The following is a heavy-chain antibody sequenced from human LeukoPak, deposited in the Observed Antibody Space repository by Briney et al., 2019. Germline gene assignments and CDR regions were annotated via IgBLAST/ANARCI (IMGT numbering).Heavy chain of an antibody. D-gene: IGHD6-13*01. Sequence: SETLSLTCTVSGGSISSYYWSWIRQPPGKGLEWIGYIYYSGSTNYNPSLKSRVTISVDTSKNQLSLKLSSVTAADTAVYYCARSAVRSSFLLDYWGQGTLVTVSS. CDR3: ARSAVRSSFLLDY. CDR2: IYYSGST. J-gene: IGHJ4*02. V-gene: IGHV4-59*01. CDR1: GGSISSYY.